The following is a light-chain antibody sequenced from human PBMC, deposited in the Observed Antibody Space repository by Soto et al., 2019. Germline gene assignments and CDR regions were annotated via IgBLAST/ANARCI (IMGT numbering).Light chain of an antibody. J-gene: IGKJ5*01. Sequence: EIVLTQSPATLSLSPGERATLSCRASQSVSSYLAWYQQKPGQAPSLLMYDASNRATGIPARFSGSGSGIDLTRNISSLEPEDFAVYYCQQRSTWRITFFQGTRLEIK. CDR2: DAS. CDR3: QQRSTWRIT. V-gene: IGKV3-11*01. CDR1: QSVSSY.